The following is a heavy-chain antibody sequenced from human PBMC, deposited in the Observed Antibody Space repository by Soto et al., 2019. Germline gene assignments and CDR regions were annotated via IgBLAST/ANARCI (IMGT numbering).Heavy chain of an antibody. J-gene: IGHJ4*02. CDR2: IYHRGVT. Sequence: SETLSLTCTVSGGSMTTHNCWSWVLQAPGKGLEWIGEIYHRGVTNYNPSLKSRVTISVDTSNNQFSLKVISVTAADTAVFYCARDDGGNYWLFDSWGQGTLVTVSS. CDR1: GGSMTTHNC. V-gene: IGHV4-4*02. CDR3: ARDDGGNYWLFDS. D-gene: IGHD4-4*01.